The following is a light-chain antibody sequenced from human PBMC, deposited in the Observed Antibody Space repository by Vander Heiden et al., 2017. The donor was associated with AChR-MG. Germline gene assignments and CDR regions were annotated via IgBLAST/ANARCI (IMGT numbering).Light chain of an antibody. CDR1: QTLLHTNGNNY. CDR2: WTS. Sequence: VVTQSPLSLPVTPGQPSSISCRSRQTLLHTNGNNYLNWYQQKPGQSPKLLMYWTSNRDSGVPDRFSGSGSGTDFTLKISRVEAEDVGVYYCRQGIQWPITFGQGTRLEIK. J-gene: IGKJ5*01. CDR3: RQGIQWPIT. V-gene: IGKV2-28*01.